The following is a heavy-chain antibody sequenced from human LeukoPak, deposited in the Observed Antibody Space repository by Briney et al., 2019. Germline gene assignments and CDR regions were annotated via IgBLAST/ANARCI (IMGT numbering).Heavy chain of an antibody. J-gene: IGHJ4*02. CDR3: ARHPYSGSYHFDY. D-gene: IGHD1-26*01. CDR2: ISPNSGGT. CDR1: GYIFTGYY. Sequence: ASVKVSCKASGYIFTGYYMHWVRQAPGQGLEGMGWISPNSGGTNSAQKFQGRVTMTRDTSISTAYMELSRLTSDDTAVYYCARHPYSGSYHFDYWGQGTLVTVSS. V-gene: IGHV1-2*02.